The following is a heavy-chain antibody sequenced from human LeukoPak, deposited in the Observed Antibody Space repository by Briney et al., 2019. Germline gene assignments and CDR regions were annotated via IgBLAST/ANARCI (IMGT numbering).Heavy chain of an antibody. CDR3: ARGGQTKKYYYGSGSYYNRFDP. Sequence: SETLSLTCAVYGGSFSGYYWSWIRQPPGKGLEWIGEINHSGSTNYNPSLKSRVTISVDTSKNQFSLKLSSVTAADTAVYYCARGGQTKKYYYGSGSYYNRFDPWGQGTLVTVSS. J-gene: IGHJ5*02. CDR2: INHSGST. CDR1: GGSFSGYY. D-gene: IGHD3-10*01. V-gene: IGHV4-34*01.